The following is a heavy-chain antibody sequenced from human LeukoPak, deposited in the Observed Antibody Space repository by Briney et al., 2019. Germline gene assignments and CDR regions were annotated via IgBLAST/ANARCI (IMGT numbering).Heavy chain of an antibody. CDR1: GFDFANYA. D-gene: IGHD6-13*01. Sequence: GGSLRLSCAASGFDFANYAMAWVRQAPGRGLEWVSVIGGDSGGIQYADAVRGRFTISRDNSKNTLDLQMNSLTVEDTAIYYCAKYVALVLPGTVALRAFDVWGQGTRVTVSP. J-gene: IGHJ3*01. V-gene: IGHV3-23*01. CDR3: AKYVALVLPGTVALRAFDV. CDR2: IGGDSGGI.